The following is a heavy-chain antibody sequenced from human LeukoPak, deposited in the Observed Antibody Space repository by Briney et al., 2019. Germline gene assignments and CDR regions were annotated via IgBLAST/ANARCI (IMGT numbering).Heavy chain of an antibody. Sequence: GGSLRLSCAASGFTFSTYSMNWVRQAPGKGLEWVSYISSSSRSINYADSVKGRFTISRDNSKDTLYLQMNSLRAEDTAVYYCARADSSGWYYFDYWGQGTLVTVSS. CDR2: ISSSSRSI. V-gene: IGHV3-48*01. D-gene: IGHD6-19*01. J-gene: IGHJ4*02. CDR1: GFTFSTYS. CDR3: ARADSSGWYYFDY.